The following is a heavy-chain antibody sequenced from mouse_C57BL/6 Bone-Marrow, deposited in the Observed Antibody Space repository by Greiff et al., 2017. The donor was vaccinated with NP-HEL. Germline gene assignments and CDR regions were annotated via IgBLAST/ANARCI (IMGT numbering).Heavy chain of an antibody. Sequence: EVQLQESGGDLVKPGGSLKLSCAASGFTFSSYGMSWVRQTPDKRLEWVATISSGGSYTYYPASVKGRFTISRDNAKNTLYLQMSSLKSEDTAMYYCARPKMDYWGQGTSVTVSS. J-gene: IGHJ4*01. CDR1: GFTFSSYG. CDR3: ARPKMDY. V-gene: IGHV5-6*01. CDR2: ISSGGSYT.